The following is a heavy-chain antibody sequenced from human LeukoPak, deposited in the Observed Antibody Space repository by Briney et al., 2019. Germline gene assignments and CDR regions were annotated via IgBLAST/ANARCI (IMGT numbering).Heavy chain of an antibody. V-gene: IGHV3-23*01. CDR3: AKKYYDILAYFDY. Sequence: PGGSLRLSCAASGFTLSSYAMSWVRQAPGKGLEWVSGISTSGGDTYYADSVRGRFTISRDNSKNTLYLQMNSLRAEDTAVYSCAKKYYDILAYFDYWGQGTLVTVSS. CDR1: GFTLSSYA. J-gene: IGHJ4*02. CDR2: ISTSGGDT. D-gene: IGHD3-9*01.